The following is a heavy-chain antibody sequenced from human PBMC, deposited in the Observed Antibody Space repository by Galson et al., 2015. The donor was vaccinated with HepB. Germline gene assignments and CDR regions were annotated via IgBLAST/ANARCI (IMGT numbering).Heavy chain of an antibody. CDR2: IRSKANSYAT. CDR1: GFTFSGSA. D-gene: IGHD1-26*01. CDR3: TRPVQWDADAFDI. V-gene: IGHV3-73*01. J-gene: IGHJ3*02. Sequence: SLRLSCAASGFTFSGSAMHWVRQASGKGLEWVGRIRSKANSYATAYAASVKGRFTISRDDSKNTAYLQMNSLKTEDTAVYYCTRPVQWDADAFDIWGQGTMVTVSS.